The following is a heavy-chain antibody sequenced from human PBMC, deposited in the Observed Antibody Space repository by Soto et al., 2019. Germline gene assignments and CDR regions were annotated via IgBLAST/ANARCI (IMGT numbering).Heavy chain of an antibody. D-gene: IGHD3-22*01. CDR3: VSDYDSGGYVGY. CDR1: GGSISTADYY. J-gene: IGHJ4*02. Sequence: SETLSLTCNVSGGSISTADYYWSWIRQPPGKGLEWIGYIYYRGSTYYNPSLESRVAISIDTSKNQFSLNLTSVTAADTAVYYCVSDYDSGGYVGYWGQGTLVTVSS. CDR2: IYYRGST. V-gene: IGHV4-30-4*01.